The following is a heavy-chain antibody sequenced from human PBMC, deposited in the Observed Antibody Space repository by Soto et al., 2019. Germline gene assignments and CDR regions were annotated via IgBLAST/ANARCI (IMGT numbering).Heavy chain of an antibody. J-gene: IGHJ4*02. V-gene: IGHV1-69*01. CDR3: ARDRDDYGSGNYYNRIDF. CDR1: GGIFSTYA. Sequence: QVQLVQSGAEVKKPGSSVKVSCKASGGIFSTYAISWLRQAPGQGLEWMGGIIPIFGTPNYAQTLQGRVTITADESTSTAYMELSRLRSEDTAVYYCARDRDDYGSGNYYNRIDFWGQGTLVTVSS. D-gene: IGHD3-10*01. CDR2: IIPIFGTP.